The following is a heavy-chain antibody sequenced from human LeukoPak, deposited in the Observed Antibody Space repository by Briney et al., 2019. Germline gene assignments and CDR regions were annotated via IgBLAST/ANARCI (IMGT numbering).Heavy chain of an antibody. V-gene: IGHV1-2*02. J-gene: IGHJ4*02. D-gene: IGHD3-22*01. CDR1: GYTLTGYY. Sequence: ASVKVSCKASGYTLTGYYMHWVRQAPGQGLEWMGWINPNSGGTNYAQKFQGRVTMARDTSISTAYMELSGLRSDETAVYFCARTFYDSSGYYYFDYWGQGTLVTVSS. CDR2: INPNSGGT. CDR3: ARTFYDSSGYYYFDY.